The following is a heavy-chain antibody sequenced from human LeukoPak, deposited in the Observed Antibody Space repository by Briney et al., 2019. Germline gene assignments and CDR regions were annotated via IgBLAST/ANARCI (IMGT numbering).Heavy chain of an antibody. J-gene: IGHJ4*02. Sequence: GGSLRLSCAASGFAFGSYAMTWVRQAPGKGLQWVSTTSGGGVNTYYADSVMGRFTISRDNFKNTLYLQMNSLRADDTAVYYCAKGGWSSYFDYWGLGTLVTVSS. CDR1: GFAFGSYA. CDR3: AKGGWSSYFDY. D-gene: IGHD6-19*01. CDR2: TSGGGVNT. V-gene: IGHV3-23*01.